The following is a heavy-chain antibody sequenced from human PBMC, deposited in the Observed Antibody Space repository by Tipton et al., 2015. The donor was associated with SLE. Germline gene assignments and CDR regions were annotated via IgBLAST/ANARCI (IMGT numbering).Heavy chain of an antibody. V-gene: IGHV4-59*11. J-gene: IGHJ4*01. D-gene: IGHD3-22*01. Sequence: TLSLTCTVSGGSISSHYWSWIRQPPGKGLEWIGYIYYSGSTKYNPSLKNRVTISVDTSNNQFSLKLSSVTAADTAVYYCAREGYYDNSGYYPLFDSWGQGILVTVSS. CDR1: GGSISSHY. CDR3: AREGYYDNSGYYPLFDS. CDR2: IYYSGST.